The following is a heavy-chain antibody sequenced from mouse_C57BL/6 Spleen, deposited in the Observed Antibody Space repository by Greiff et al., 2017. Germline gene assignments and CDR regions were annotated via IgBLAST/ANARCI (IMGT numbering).Heavy chain of an antibody. CDR2: IDPETGGT. CDR1: GYTFTDYE. CDR3: TTYDFYAMDY. V-gene: IGHV1-15*01. J-gene: IGHJ4*01. D-gene: IGHD6-5*01. Sequence: VKLQESGAELVRPGASVTLSCKASGYTFTDYEMHWVKQTPVHGLEWIGAIDPETGGTAYNQKFKGKAILTADKSSSPAYMELRSLTSEDSAVYYCTTYDFYAMDYWGQGTSVTVSS.